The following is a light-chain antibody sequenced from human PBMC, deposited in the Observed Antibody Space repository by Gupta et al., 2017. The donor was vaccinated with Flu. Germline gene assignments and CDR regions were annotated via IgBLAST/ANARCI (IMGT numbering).Light chain of an antibody. CDR3: QQYGSSSWK. V-gene: IGKV3-20*01. J-gene: IGKJ1*01. Sequence: EIVLTQSPGTLSLSPGERATLSCRASQSVSSSYLAWYQQKPGQAPRLLIYGASTRATGIPDRCGGGGSGTEFILTISRLEPEDFAVYYCQQYGSSSWKFGQGTKVEIK. CDR1: QSVSSSY. CDR2: GAS.